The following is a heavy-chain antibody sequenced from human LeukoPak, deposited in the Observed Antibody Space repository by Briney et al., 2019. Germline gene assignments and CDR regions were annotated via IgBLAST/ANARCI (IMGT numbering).Heavy chain of an antibody. D-gene: IGHD2-2*01. Sequence: ASVKVSCKASGYTFTSYGISWVRQAPGQGLEWMGWISAYNGNTNYAQKLKGRITMTTDTSTSTAYMELRSLRSDDTAVYYCARGGLGPAAIIDYYYYMDVWGKGTTVTVSS. V-gene: IGHV1-18*01. CDR3: ARGGLGPAAIIDYYYYMDV. CDR1: GYTFTSYG. CDR2: ISAYNGNT. J-gene: IGHJ6*03.